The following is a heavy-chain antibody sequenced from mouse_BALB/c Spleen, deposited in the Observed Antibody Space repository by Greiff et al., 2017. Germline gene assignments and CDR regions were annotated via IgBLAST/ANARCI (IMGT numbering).Heavy chain of an antibody. D-gene: IGHD2-1*01. V-gene: IGHV5-6-2*01. CDR3: ARHLYGNLYAMDY. CDR1: GFTFSSYY. J-gene: IGHJ4*01. Sequence: EVKVVESGGGLVKLGGSLKLSCAASGFTFSSYYMSWVRQTPEKRLELVAAINSNGGSTYYPDTVKGRFTISRDNAKNTLYLQMSSLKSEDTALYYCARHLYGNLYAMDYWGQGTSVTVSS. CDR2: INSNGGST.